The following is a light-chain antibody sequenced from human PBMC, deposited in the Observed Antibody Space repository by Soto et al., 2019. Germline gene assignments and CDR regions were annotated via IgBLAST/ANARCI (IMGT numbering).Light chain of an antibody. CDR2: YDD. V-gene: IGLV1-36*01. CDR3: AAWEDTLNGYV. CDR1: SSQIGNNG. J-gene: IGLJ1*01. Sequence: QTVLTAPPWVSEAPNQRLTISCAGDSSQIGNNGVNWDQHFPGEPPKLLIYYDDFLSSGVSDRFPRSRSRTSASLAIRGLQSEDEAEYYCAAWEDTLNGYVLGIGTTVTV.